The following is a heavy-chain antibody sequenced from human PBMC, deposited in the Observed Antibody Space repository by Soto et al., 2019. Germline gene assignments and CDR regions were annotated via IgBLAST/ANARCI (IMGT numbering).Heavy chain of an antibody. CDR2: ISGSGGST. CDR3: AKGYYYDSSGYYSLFDY. Sequence: GGSLRLSCAASGFTFSSYAMSWVRQAPGKGLEWVSAISGSGGSTYYADSVKGRFTISRDNSKNTLYLQMNNLRAEDTAVYYCAKGYYYDSSGYYSLFDYWGQGTLVTVSS. CDR1: GFTFSSYA. J-gene: IGHJ4*02. D-gene: IGHD3-22*01. V-gene: IGHV3-23*01.